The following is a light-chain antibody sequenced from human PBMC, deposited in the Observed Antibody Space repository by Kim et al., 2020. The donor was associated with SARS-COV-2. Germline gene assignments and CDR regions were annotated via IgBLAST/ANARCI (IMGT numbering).Light chain of an antibody. CDR2: KDS. J-gene: IGLJ2*01. CDR3: QSADSSGTPVV. Sequence: SYELTQPPSVSVSPGQTARITCSGDALPKQYAYWYQQKPGQAPVLVIYKDSERSSGIPERFSGSSSGTTVTLTISGVQAEDEADYYCQSADSSGTPVVFGGGTQLTVL. CDR1: ALPKQY. V-gene: IGLV3-25*03.